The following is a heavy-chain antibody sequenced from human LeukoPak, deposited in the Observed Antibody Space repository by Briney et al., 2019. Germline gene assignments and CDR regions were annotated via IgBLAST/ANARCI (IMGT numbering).Heavy chain of an antibody. D-gene: IGHD2-2*01. V-gene: IGHV4-39*01. J-gene: IGHJ4*02. Sequence: SETLSLTCTVSGGSISSSSYYWGWIRQPPGKGLEWIGSIYYSGSTYYSPSLKSRLTISVGTSKNQFSLKLSSVTAADTAVYYCARLGYCSSTSCYNFVYWGQGTLVTVSS. CDR3: ARLGYCSSTSCYNFVY. CDR1: GGSISSSSYY. CDR2: IYYSGST.